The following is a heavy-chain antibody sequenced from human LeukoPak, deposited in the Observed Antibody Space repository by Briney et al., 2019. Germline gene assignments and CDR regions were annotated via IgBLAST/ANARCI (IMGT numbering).Heavy chain of an antibody. D-gene: IGHD6-25*01. Sequence: GGSLRLPCTASGFTFSDCDMNWFRQAPGKGLQWVSSISYMGDHRYYADSAKGRFTISRDNAKNSLYLQMDNLRADDTAVYYCGKAFPPLRVAAAGDYWGQGTLVTVSS. CDR3: GKAFPPLRVAAAGDY. CDR2: ISYMGDHR. J-gene: IGHJ4*02. V-gene: IGHV3-21*06. CDR1: GFTFSDCD.